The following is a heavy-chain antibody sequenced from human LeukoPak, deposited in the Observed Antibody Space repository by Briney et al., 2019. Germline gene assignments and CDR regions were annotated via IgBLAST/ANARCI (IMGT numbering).Heavy chain of an antibody. CDR3: ARRLPWWRNTAIPFDI. CDR1: GHSLSRSSSY. V-gene: IGHV4-39*01. D-gene: IGHD3-10*01. CDR2: RLHTGGT. J-gene: IGHJ3*02. Sequence: SDTLSLPCSFSGHSLSRSSSYCGSGRQSPGKGLEWIGSRLHTGGTNYKPALRSRGILSVDTSRNQFSLKLRSVTAADTAVYYCARRLPWWRNTAIPFDIWGQGTMVIVSS.